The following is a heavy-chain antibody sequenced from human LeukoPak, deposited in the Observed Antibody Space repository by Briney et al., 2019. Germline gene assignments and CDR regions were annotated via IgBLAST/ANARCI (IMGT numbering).Heavy chain of an antibody. V-gene: IGHV3-74*01. D-gene: IGHD2-21*01. Sequence: GGSLRLSCSASGFTLSQYWMHWVRQAPGKGLVWVARVNEDGSRIDHADSVRGRFTISRDITKSTLFLQMNSLRVEDSAIYYCVRDFCGEDDYWGQGILVTVSS. CDR2: VNEDGSRI. CDR3: VRDFCGEDDY. CDR1: GFTLSQYW. J-gene: IGHJ4*02.